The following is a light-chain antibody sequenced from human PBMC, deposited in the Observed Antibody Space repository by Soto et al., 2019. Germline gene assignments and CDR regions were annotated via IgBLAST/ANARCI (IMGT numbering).Light chain of an antibody. CDR3: QTWGTGIRV. CDR1: SGHSSYA. Sequence: QSVLTQSPSASASLGASVKLTCTLSSGHSSYAIAWHQQQPEKGPRYLMKLNSDGSHSKGDGLPDRFSGSSSGAERYLTIFSLQSEDEADYYCQTWGTGIRVFGGGTKLTVL. V-gene: IGLV4-69*01. CDR2: LNSDGSH. J-gene: IGLJ3*02.